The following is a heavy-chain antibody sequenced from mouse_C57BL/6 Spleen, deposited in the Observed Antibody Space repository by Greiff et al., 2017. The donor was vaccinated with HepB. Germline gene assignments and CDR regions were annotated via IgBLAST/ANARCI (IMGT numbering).Heavy chain of an antibody. Sequence: QVQLQQPGAELVRPGSSVKLSCKASGYTFTSYWMDWVKQRPGQGLEWIGNIYPTDSETHYNQKFKDKATLTVDKSNSTDYMQLSSLTSEDSAVYYCAGLVNWDDYWGQGTTLTVSS. J-gene: IGHJ2*01. CDR1: GYTFTSYW. D-gene: IGHD4-1*02. CDR3: AGLVNWDDY. V-gene: IGHV1-61*01. CDR2: IYPTDSET.